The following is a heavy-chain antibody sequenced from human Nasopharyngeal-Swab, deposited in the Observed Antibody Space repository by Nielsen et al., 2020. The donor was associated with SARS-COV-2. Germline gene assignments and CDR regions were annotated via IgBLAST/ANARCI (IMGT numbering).Heavy chain of an antibody. CDR3: ARGPTQQLVRDY. V-gene: IGHV4-34*01. J-gene: IGHJ4*02. Sequence: WIRQPPGKGLEWIGEINHSGSTNYNPSLKSRVTISGDTSKNQFSLKLSSVTAADTAVYYCARGPTQQLVRDYWGQGALVTVSS. D-gene: IGHD6-13*01. CDR2: INHSGST.